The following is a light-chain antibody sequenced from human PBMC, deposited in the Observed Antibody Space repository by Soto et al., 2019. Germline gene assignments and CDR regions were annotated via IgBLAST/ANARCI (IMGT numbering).Light chain of an antibody. CDR3: SSYAGINNLGV. CDR2: EVN. J-gene: IGLJ1*01. V-gene: IGLV2-8*01. Sequence: QSALTQPPSASGSPGQSVTISCTGTSSDVGGYKYVSWYQQHPGKAPKLMIFEVNKRPSGAPDRFSGSKSGNTASLTVSGLQAEDEADYYCSSYAGINNLGVFGTGTKLTVL. CDR1: SSDVGGYKY.